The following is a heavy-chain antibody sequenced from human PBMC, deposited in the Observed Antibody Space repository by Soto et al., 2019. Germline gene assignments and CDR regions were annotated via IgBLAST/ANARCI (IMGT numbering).Heavy chain of an antibody. V-gene: IGHV3-7*01. Sequence: GGSLRLSCVASGFNFSTHWMSWVRQAPGKGLQWVANMNQDGSEKYYVDSMKGRFSISRDNAKNSLFLQMNSLRVEDTAIYYCAREDLWFGAFWGQGALVTVSS. CDR1: GFNFSTHW. J-gene: IGHJ4*02. CDR2: MNQDGSEK. CDR3: AREDLWFGAF. D-gene: IGHD3-10*01.